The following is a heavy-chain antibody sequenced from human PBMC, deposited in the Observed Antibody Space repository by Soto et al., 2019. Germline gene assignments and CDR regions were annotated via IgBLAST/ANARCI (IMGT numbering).Heavy chain of an antibody. D-gene: IGHD3-22*01. CDR1: GFTFSSYA. CDR2: ISYDGSNK. CDR3: ARDLKRSTMIGGS. V-gene: IGHV3-30-3*01. Sequence: QVQLVESGGGVVQPGRSLRLSCAASGFTFSSYAMHWVRQAPGKGLEWVAVISYDGSNKYYADSVKGRFTISRDNSKNTLYLQMNSLRAEDTAVYYCARDLKRSTMIGGSWGQGTLVAVSS. J-gene: IGHJ5*02.